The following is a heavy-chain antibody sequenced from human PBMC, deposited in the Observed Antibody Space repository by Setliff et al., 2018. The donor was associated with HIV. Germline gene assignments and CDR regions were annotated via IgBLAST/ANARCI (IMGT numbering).Heavy chain of an antibody. CDR3: ARSRNSILTGYYPTADFDY. Sequence: ASVKVSCKASGYTFTTYGISWVRQAPGQGLEWMRWISTYNGDTNYVQKLQGRVTMTTDTSTSTAYMELRSLRSDDTAVYYCARSRNSILTGYYPTADFDYWGQGTQVTVS. CDR2: ISTYNGDT. V-gene: IGHV1-18*01. CDR1: GYTFTTYG. J-gene: IGHJ4*02. D-gene: IGHD3-9*01.